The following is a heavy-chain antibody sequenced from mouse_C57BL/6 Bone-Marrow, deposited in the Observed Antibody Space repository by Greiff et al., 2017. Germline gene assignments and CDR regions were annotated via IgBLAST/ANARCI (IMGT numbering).Heavy chain of an antibody. V-gene: IGHV1-81*01. CDR2: IYPRSGNT. J-gene: IGHJ3*01. CDR3: ARRPY. Sequence: QVHVKQSGAELARPGASVKLSCKASGYTFTRYGISWVKQRTGQGLEWIGEIYPRSGNTYYNETFKGKATLTADKSSSTAYMELRSLTSEDSAVYFCARRPYWGQGTLVTVSA. CDR1: GYTFTRYG.